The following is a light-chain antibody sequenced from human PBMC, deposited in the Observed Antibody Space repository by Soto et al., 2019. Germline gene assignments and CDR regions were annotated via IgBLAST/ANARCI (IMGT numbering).Light chain of an antibody. Sequence: EDVLTQSPGTLSLSIGQRATISCRASHTISSSYLAWYQQKPGQAPRLLIYAISDRATGVPDRFRGSGSGTDFTLTITRLEPEDFAVYFCQQYDSSPRTFGQGTKVDIK. J-gene: IGKJ1*01. CDR2: AIS. V-gene: IGKV3-20*01. CDR1: HTISSSY. CDR3: QQYDSSPRT.